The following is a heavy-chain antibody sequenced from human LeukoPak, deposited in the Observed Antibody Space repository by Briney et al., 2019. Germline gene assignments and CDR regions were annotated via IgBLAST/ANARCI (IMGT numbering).Heavy chain of an antibody. CDR3: ARSGITVTTMDNWWFGDWFDP. V-gene: IGHV1-3*01. CDR2: INAGNGNT. CDR1: GYTFTSYA. J-gene: IGHJ5*02. D-gene: IGHD4-17*01. Sequence: ASVKVSCKASGYTFTSYAMHWVRQAPGQRLEWMGWINAGNGNTKYSQKFQGRITITRDTSASTAYMELSSLRSEDTAVYYCARSGITVTTMDNWWFGDWFDPWGQGTLVTVSS.